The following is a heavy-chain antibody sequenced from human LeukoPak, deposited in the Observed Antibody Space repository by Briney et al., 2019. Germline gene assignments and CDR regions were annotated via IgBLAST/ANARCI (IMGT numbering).Heavy chain of an antibody. CDR2: IKSKTDGGTT. J-gene: IGHJ4*02. V-gene: IGHV3-15*01. D-gene: IGHD1-20*01. Sequence: PGGSLRLSCAASGFTFSNTWMSWVRHAPGNGLEWVGRIKSKTDGGTTDYAAPVKGRFNISRDDSKNTLYLQMNSLKTEDTAVYYCTTVLTGTTRGYWGRGTLVTVSS. CDR1: GFTFSNTW. CDR3: TTVLTGTTRGY.